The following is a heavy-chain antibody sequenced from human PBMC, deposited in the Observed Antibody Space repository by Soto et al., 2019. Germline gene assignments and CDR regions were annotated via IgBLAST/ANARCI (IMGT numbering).Heavy chain of an antibody. CDR1: GFTVSSNY. J-gene: IGHJ4*02. D-gene: IGHD5-12*01. CDR2: IYSGGRT. Sequence: GGSLRLSCAASGFTVSSNYMNWVHQAPGKGLEWVSVIYSGGRTFYADSVKGRFTVSRDNSKNTLYLQMNSLRAEDTAFYYCARGVRWLQFDYWGQGTLVTVSS. CDR3: ARGVRWLQFDY. V-gene: IGHV3-53*01.